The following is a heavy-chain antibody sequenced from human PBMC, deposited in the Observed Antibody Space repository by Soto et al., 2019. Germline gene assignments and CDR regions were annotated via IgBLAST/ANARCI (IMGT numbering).Heavy chain of an antibody. V-gene: IGHV3-30*18. D-gene: IGHD3-22*01. J-gene: IGHJ4*02. CDR1: GFTFTKYA. CDR2: IWYDGSQN. CDR3: GKDDTSGSYYVNH. Sequence: QVQLVESVGGVVQPEKSLRLSCAASGFTFTKYAMHWCRQAPGKGLEWVALIWYDGSQNYYADSVKGRFTISRDDSKNTVYLQMNSVRDEDTALYYCGKDDTSGSYYVNHWGQGTLVTVSS.